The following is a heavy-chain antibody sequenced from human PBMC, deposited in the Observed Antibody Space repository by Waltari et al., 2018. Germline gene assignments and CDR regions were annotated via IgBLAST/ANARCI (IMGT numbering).Heavy chain of an antibody. CDR3: AREGGRYQLDFDY. Sequence: QVQLVQSGAEVKKPGASVKVSCKASGYTFTGYYMHWVRQAPGQGLEWMGRSNPNSCGTNYGQKFQGRGTMTRDTSISTAYMELSRLRSDDTAVYYCAREGGRYQLDFDYWGQGTLVTVSS. V-gene: IGHV1-2*06. CDR2: SNPNSCGT. D-gene: IGHD2-2*01. J-gene: IGHJ4*02. CDR1: GYTFTGYY.